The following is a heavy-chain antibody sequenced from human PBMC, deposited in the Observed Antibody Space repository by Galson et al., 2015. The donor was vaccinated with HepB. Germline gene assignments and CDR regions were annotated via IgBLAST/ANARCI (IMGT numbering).Heavy chain of an antibody. Sequence: SLRLSCAASGFTFSSSWMHWVRQAPGEGPMWVSRMNSDGSTTNYADSVKGRFTISRDNAKNTLYLQMNDLRTEDTAVYYCAKAGNYRFDSWGQGILVTVSS. D-gene: IGHD3-16*02. CDR1: GFTFSSSW. CDR3: AKAGNYRFDS. CDR2: MNSDGSTT. V-gene: IGHV3-74*01. J-gene: IGHJ4*02.